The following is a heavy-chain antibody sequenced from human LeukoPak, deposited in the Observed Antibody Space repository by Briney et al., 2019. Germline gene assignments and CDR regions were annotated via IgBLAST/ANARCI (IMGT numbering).Heavy chain of an antibody. CDR1: GGSFSDYY. CDR2: INHSGDT. CDR3: ARGTNWFDP. V-gene: IGHV4-34*01. Sequence: SETLSLTCAVYGGSFSDYYWNWIRQPPGKGLEWIGEINHSGDTNYNPSLKSRVIISVDTSKNQFSLKLSSVTAADTAVYYCARGTNWFDPWGQGTLVTVSS. J-gene: IGHJ5*02.